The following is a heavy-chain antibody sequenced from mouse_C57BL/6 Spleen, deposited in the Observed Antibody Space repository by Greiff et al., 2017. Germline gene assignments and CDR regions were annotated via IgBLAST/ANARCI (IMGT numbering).Heavy chain of an antibody. D-gene: IGHD1-1*01. CDR2: IYPGSGST. V-gene: IGHV1-55*01. Sequence: VQLQQPGAELVKPGASVKMSCKASGYTFTSYWITWVKQRPGQGLEWIGDIYPGSGSTNYNEKFKSKATLTVDTSSSTAYMQLSSLTSEDSAVYYCARSDTTDNYVMDYWGQGTSVTVSS. CDR3: ARSDTTDNYVMDY. CDR1: GYTFTSYW. J-gene: IGHJ4*01.